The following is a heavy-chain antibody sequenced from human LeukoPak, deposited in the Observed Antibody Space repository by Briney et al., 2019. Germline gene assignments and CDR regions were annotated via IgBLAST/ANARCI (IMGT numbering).Heavy chain of an antibody. CDR3: ARYAPGRYYGSGSYYKGYNWFDP. CDR1: GGSFSGYY. V-gene: IGHV4-34*01. Sequence: PSETLSLTCAVYGGSFSGYYWSWIRQPPGKGLEWIGEINHSGSTNYNPSLKSRVTISVDTSKNQFSLKLSSVTAADTAVYYCARYAPGRYYGSGSYYKGYNWFDPWGQGTLVTVSS. CDR2: INHSGST. J-gene: IGHJ5*02. D-gene: IGHD3-10*01.